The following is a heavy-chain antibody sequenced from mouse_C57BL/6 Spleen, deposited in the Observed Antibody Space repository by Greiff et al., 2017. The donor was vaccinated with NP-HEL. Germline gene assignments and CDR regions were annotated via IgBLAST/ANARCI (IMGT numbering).Heavy chain of an antibody. CDR1: GFSLTSYG. CDR3: AKDSSGYPCAY. V-gene: IGHV2-5*01. D-gene: IGHD3-2*02. J-gene: IGHJ3*01. Sequence: QVQLKESGPGLVQPSQSLSITCTVSGFSLTSYGVHWVRQSPGKGLEWLGVIWRGGSTDYNAACMSRLSITKDNSKSQVFFKMNSLQADDTAIYYCAKDSSGYPCAYWGQGTLVTVSA. CDR2: IWRGGST.